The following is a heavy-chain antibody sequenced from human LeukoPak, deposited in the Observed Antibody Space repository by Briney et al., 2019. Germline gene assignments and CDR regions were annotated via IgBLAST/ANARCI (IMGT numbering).Heavy chain of an antibody. CDR2: IHYSGST. CDR1: GGSISSYY. Sequence: SETLSLTCTASGGSISSYYWSWIRQPPGRGLEWIGNIHYSGSTKYNPSLKSRVTISVDTSKNQFSLKLSSVTAADTAVYYCARAGSSGYYLGYWGQGTLVTVSS. D-gene: IGHD3-22*01. V-gene: IGHV4-59*01. J-gene: IGHJ4*02. CDR3: ARAGSSGYYLGY.